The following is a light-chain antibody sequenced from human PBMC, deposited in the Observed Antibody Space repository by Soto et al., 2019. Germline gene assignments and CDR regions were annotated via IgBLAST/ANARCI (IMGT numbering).Light chain of an antibody. CDR2: DVS. CDR3: SSYTTTNTQV. J-gene: IGLJ2*01. CDR1: SSDIGGYNF. V-gene: IGLV2-14*01. Sequence: QSALTQPASMSESPGQSVTISCTGTSSDIGGYNFVSWYQQHPGKAPKLIIYDVSARPPGVSDRFSASKSGYTASLSISGLQAEDEADYYCSSYTTTNTQVFGGGTQLTVL.